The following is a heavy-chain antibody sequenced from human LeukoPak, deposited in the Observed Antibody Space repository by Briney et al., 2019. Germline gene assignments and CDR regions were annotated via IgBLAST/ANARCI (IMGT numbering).Heavy chain of an antibody. D-gene: IGHD6-19*01. CDR2: ISGSGGST. Sequence: GGSLRLSCAASGFTFSSYAMSWVRQAPGKGLEWVSAISGSGGSTYYADSVKGRFTISRDNAKNTLYLQMNSLRAEDTAVYYCARALAVAGTGGFDPWGQGTLVTVSS. CDR1: GFTFSSYA. V-gene: IGHV3-23*01. CDR3: ARALAVAGTGGFDP. J-gene: IGHJ5*02.